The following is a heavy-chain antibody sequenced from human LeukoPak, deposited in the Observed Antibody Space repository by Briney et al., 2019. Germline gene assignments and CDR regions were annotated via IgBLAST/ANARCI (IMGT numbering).Heavy chain of an antibody. J-gene: IGHJ3*02. D-gene: IGHD5-24*01. CDR3: ARVRDGYNDAYDI. CDR2: IGGST. CDR1: GYTFTSYY. Sequence: ASVKVSCKASGYTFTSYYIHWVRQAPGQGLEWMGIIGGSTNYAQKFQGRVTMTRDTSTSTVYMELSSLRSEDTAVYYCARVRDGYNDAYDIWGQGTMVTVHS. V-gene: IGHV1-46*01.